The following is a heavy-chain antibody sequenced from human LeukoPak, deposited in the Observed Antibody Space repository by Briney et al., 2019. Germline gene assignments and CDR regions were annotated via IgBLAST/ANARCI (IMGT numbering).Heavy chain of an antibody. Sequence: SETLSLTCTVSGGSISIYYWSWIRQPPGKGLEWIGYTYNSGSTNYNPSLKSRVTISVDTSKNQFSLKLSSVTAADTAVYYCARRGIGSSWYRAAFDIWGQGTMVTASS. CDR3: ARRGIGSSWYRAAFDI. J-gene: IGHJ3*02. CDR2: TYNSGST. D-gene: IGHD6-13*01. CDR1: GGSISIYY. V-gene: IGHV4-4*08.